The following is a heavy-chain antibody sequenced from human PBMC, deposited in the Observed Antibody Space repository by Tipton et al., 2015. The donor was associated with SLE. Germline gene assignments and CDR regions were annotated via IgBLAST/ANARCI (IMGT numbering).Heavy chain of an antibody. J-gene: IGHJ3*02. CDR2: IYYSGSP. CDR3: ARHEAYSGSSPFDI. CDR1: GVTIPNSY. Sequence: TLSLTCSVSGVTIPNSYWSWFRQPPGKGLEWIGYIYYSGSPNYNPSLTSRVTISVDTSNNQFSLKLTSVTAADTAVYYCARHEAYSGSSPFDIWGHGTMVTVSS. V-gene: IGHV4-59*08. D-gene: IGHD1-26*01.